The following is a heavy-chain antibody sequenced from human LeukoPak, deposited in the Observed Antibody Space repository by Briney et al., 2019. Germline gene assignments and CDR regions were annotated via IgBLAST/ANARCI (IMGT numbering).Heavy chain of an antibody. CDR3: TTSGLTMVRGVIRNFDY. V-gene: IGHV3-49*03. Sequence: GGPLRLFCTASGYTFGVYAMSWLRQAPGEGVEWVGFIRCKAYGGTTEYAASVKGRFSISRDDSKSIAYLQMNSLETEDTAVYYCTTSGLTMVRGVIRNFDYWGQGTLVTVSS. CDR1: GYTFGVYA. CDR2: IRCKAYGGTT. J-gene: IGHJ4*02. D-gene: IGHD3-10*01.